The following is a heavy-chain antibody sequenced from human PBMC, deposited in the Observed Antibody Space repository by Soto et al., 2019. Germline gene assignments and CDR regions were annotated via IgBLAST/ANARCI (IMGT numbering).Heavy chain of an antibody. CDR2: ISYDGSNK. J-gene: IGHJ5*02. CDR1: GFTFSSYA. Sequence: QVQRVESGGGVVQPGRSLRLSCAASGFTFSSYAMHWVRQAPGKGLEWVAVISYDGSNKYYADSVKGRFTISRDNSKNTLYLQMNSLRAEDTAVYYCARALERDDFWSPPFDPWGQGTLVTVSS. CDR3: ARALERDDFWSPPFDP. D-gene: IGHD3-3*01. V-gene: IGHV3-30-3*01.